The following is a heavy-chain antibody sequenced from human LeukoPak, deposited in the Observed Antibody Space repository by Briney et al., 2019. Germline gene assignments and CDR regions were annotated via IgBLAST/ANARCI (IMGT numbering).Heavy chain of an antibody. D-gene: IGHD3-10*01. CDR2: IIPMFGTA. Sequence: ASVKVSCKASGYTFTNYDINWVRQASGQGLEWMGGIIPMFGTANYAQKFQGRVTITTDESTSTAYMELSSLRSEDTAIYYCARGPAPSTMVRGVKYYYYYYMDVWGKGTTVTVSS. V-gene: IGHV1-69*05. CDR1: GYTFTNYD. CDR3: ARGPAPSTMVRGVKYYYYYYMDV. J-gene: IGHJ6*03.